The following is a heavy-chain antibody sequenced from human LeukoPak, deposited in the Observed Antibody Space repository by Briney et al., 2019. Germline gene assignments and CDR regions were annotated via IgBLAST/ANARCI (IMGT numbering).Heavy chain of an antibody. CDR3: ARDTNVLRYFDWFDY. Sequence: GGSLRLSCAASGFIFSSYSMNWVRQAPGKGLEWVSSISSSSSYIYYADSVKGRFTISRDNAKNSLYLQMNSLRAEDTAVYYCARDTNVLRYFDWFDYWGQGTLVTVSS. CDR2: ISSSSSYI. CDR1: GFIFSSYS. J-gene: IGHJ4*02. V-gene: IGHV3-21*01. D-gene: IGHD3-9*01.